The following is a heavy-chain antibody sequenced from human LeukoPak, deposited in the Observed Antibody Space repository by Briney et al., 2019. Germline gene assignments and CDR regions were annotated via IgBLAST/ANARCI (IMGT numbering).Heavy chain of an antibody. CDR2: ICSGGST. CDR3: ARVSAARRTPNFDY. D-gene: IGHD6-6*01. CDR1: GFTLSSNY. J-gene: IGHJ4*02. Sequence: GGSLRLSCAASGFTLSSNYMSWVRQAPGKGLEWVTVICSGGSTYYADTMKGRFTISRDNSKNTLYLQMNSVRDEDTAVYYCARVSAARRTPNFDYWGQGTLVTVSS. V-gene: IGHV3-66*01.